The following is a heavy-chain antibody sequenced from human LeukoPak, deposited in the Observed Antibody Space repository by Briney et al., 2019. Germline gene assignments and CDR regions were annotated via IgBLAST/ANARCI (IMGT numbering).Heavy chain of an antibody. J-gene: IGHJ4*02. V-gene: IGHV3-33*01. CDR3: ARSVWRYCSSTSCYYFDY. CDR2: IWYDGSNK. Sequence: PGRSLRLSCAASGFTFSSYGMHWVRRAPGKGLEWVAVIWYDGSNKYYADSVKGRFTISRDNSKNTLYLQMNSLRAEDTAVYYCARSVWRYCSSTSCYYFDYWGQGTLVTVSS. D-gene: IGHD2-2*01. CDR1: GFTFSSYG.